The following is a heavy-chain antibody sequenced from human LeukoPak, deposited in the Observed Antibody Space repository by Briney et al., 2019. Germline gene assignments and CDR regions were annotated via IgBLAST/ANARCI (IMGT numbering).Heavy chain of an antibody. CDR2: VDPEDGET. D-gene: IGHD1-26*01. CDR1: GYTFTDYY. V-gene: IGHV1-69-2*01. CDR3: AREGELEAFDY. Sequence: ASVKVSCKVSGYTFTDYYMHWVQQAPGKELEWMGLVDPEDGETIYAEKFQGRVTITADTSTDTAYMELSSLRSEDTAVYYCAREGELEAFDYWGQGTLVTVSS. J-gene: IGHJ4*02.